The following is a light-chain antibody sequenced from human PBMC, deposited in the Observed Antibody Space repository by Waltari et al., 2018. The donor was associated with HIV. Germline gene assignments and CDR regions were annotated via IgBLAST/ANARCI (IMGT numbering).Light chain of an antibody. CDR1: SSDIGGYDY. CDR3: TSFTTTTAWV. CDR2: DVT. J-gene: IGLJ3*02. V-gene: IGLV2-14*03. Sequence: QSALTKPASASGSLGQSITFPCTGTSSDIGGYDYVSWYQQHPGEAPKIIIYDVTNRPSGISDRFSGSKSGDTASLTISGLQAEDDADYYCTSFTTTTAWVFGGGTKLTVL.